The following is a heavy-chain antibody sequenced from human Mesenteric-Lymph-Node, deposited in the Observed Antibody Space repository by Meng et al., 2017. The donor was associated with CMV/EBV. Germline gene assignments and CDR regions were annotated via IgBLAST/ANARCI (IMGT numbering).Heavy chain of an antibody. V-gene: IGHV4-39*01. CDR1: GDSISSFYY. CDR3: ARPFPSWQSPRLDPFGA. D-gene: IGHD6-19*01. Sequence: QRQPRESGPGQVKPSETLSLTCTVSGDSISSFYYWGWIRQPPGRGLEWIGSVHYTGSTYYSPSLKSRVTVSVDTSKNQFSLRLTSVTAADTAVYYCARPFPSWQSPRLDPFGAWGQGTLVTVSS. J-gene: IGHJ5*02. CDR2: VHYTGST.